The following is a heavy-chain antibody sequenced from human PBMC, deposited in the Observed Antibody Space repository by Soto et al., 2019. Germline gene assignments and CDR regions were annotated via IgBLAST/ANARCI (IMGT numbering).Heavy chain of an antibody. CDR2: IYHSGST. J-gene: IGHJ4*02. CDR1: GGSISSGGYF. Sequence: SETLSLTCTVSGGSISSGGYFWSWVRQPPGKGLEWIGEIYHSGSTNYNPSLKSRVTISVDKSKNQFSLKLSSVTAADTAVYYCARSVFSGYDFGTYYFDYWGQGTLVTVSS. CDR3: ARSVFSGYDFGTYYFDY. D-gene: IGHD5-12*01. V-gene: IGHV4-4*02.